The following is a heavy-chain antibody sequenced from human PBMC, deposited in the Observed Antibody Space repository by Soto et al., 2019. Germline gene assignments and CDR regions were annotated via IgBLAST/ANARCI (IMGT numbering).Heavy chain of an antibody. CDR1: GYTFTSYA. Sequence: GASVKVSCKASGYTFTSYAMHWVRQAPGQRLEWMGWINAYNGNTNYAQKLQGRVTMTTDTSTSTAYMELRSLRSDDTAVYYCARTTSLLWFGTEHKRDWFDHWGQGTLVTVPQ. CDR3: ARTTSLLWFGTEHKRDWFDH. J-gene: IGHJ5*02. D-gene: IGHD3-10*01. CDR2: INAYNGNT. V-gene: IGHV1-18*01.